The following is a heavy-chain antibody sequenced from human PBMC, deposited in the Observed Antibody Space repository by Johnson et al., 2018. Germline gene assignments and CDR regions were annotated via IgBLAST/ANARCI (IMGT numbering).Heavy chain of an antibody. CDR3: ARGNSDSFGYYYYMDV. J-gene: IGHJ6*03. CDR1: GFRFNYYA. D-gene: IGHD4-11*01. Sequence: QLVESGGGLVKPGGSLRLSCATSGFRFNYYAMAWVRQAPGKGLEWLSYISSSGAYIYYADSVKGRFPISRDNAKNSLYLQMDSLRAEDTAVYYCARGNSDSFGYYYYMDVWGKGTTVTVSS. V-gene: IGHV3-21*01. CDR2: ISSSGAYI.